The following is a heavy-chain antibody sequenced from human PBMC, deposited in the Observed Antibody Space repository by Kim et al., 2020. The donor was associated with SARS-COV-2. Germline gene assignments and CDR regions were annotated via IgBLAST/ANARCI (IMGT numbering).Heavy chain of an antibody. J-gene: IGHJ6*02. CDR3: AKGPEYGSGSQVSPKKPPYGMDV. CDR1: GFTFSSYA. CDR2: ISGSGGST. D-gene: IGHD3-10*01. Sequence: GGSLRLSCAASGFTFSSYAMSWVRQAPGKGLEWVSAISGSGGSTYYADSVKGRFTISRDNSKNTLYLQMNSLRAEDTAVYYCAKGPEYGSGSQVSPKKPPYGMDVWGQGTTVTVSS. V-gene: IGHV3-23*01.